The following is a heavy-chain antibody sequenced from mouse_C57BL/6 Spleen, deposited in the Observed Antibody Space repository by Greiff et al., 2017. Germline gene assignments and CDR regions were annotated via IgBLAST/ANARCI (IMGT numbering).Heavy chain of an antibody. J-gene: IGHJ3*01. Sequence: QVQLQQSGAELVKPGASVKLSCKASGYTFTEYTIHWVKQRSGQGLEWIGWFYPGSGSIKYNEKFKDTATLTADNSSSTVDMGHSRWTSEDSAVYYCSGHETLDLRGFAYWGKGTLVTVSA. CDR1: GYTFTEYT. CDR2: FYPGSGSI. CDR3: SGHETLDLRGFAY. V-gene: IGHV1-62-2*01.